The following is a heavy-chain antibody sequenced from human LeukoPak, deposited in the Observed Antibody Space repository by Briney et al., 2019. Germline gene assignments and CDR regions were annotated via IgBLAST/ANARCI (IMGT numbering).Heavy chain of an antibody. Sequence: GGSLRLSCATSGFTFSSSWMSWVRQAPGKGLECVANIKEDGREKYYVDSVKGRFTFSRDNAKNSLYLQMSSLRAEDTAVYYCARGGRPDYWGQGTLVTVSS. CDR2: IKEDGREK. V-gene: IGHV3-7*01. CDR3: ARGGRPDY. CDR1: GFTFSSSW. D-gene: IGHD3-10*01. J-gene: IGHJ4*02.